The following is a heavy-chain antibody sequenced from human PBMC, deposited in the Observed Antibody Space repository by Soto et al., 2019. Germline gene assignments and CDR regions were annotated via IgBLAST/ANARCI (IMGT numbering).Heavy chain of an antibody. D-gene: IGHD5-12*01. Sequence: SRTLSLTCAISGDSVSSNSAAWNWIRQSPSRGLEWLGRTYYRSKWYNDYAVSVKSRITINPDTSKNQFSLQLNSVTPEDTAVYYCAREIEYSGYDPSNYYYYRMDVWGQGTTVTVSS. CDR2: TYYRSKWYN. CDR1: GDSVSSNSAA. CDR3: AREIEYSGYDPSNYYYYRMDV. J-gene: IGHJ6*02. V-gene: IGHV6-1*01.